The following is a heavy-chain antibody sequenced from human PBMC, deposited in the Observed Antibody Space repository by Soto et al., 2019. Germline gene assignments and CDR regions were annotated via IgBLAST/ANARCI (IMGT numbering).Heavy chain of an antibody. CDR3: ARVGGGSGPYYYYMDV. Sequence: QVQLQQWGAGLLKPSETLSLTCAVYGGSFSGYYWSWIRQPPGKGLEWVGEINHSGSTNYNPSLKSRVTISVDTSKNQFSLKLSSVTAGDTAVYYCARVGGGSGPYYYYMDVWGKGTTVTVSS. CDR1: GGSFSGYY. J-gene: IGHJ6*03. CDR2: INHSGST. V-gene: IGHV4-34*01. D-gene: IGHD3-16*01.